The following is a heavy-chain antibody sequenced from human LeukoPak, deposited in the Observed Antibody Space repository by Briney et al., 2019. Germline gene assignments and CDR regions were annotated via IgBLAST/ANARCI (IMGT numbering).Heavy chain of an antibody. CDR1: GDSIGSGGNF. CDR2: IYYTGTA. D-gene: IGHD5/OR15-5a*01. Sequence: SETLSLTCTVSGDSIGSGGNFWTWLRQHPGKGLESIGYIYYTGTASYNPSLESRVVMSVNTSTRQFSLRLSSVTAADTAVYFCAREGPHPVYDVWGPGIQVTVSS. V-gene: IGHV4-31*03. J-gene: IGHJ4*02. CDR3: AREGPHPVYDV.